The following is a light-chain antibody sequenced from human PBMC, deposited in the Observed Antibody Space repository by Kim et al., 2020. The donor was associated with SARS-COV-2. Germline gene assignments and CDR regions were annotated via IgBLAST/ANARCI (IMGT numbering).Light chain of an antibody. V-gene: IGLV1-51*01. J-gene: IGLJ2*01. Sequence: GKKVTISCSGSSSNSGNKYVSWYQQHPGTAPKLRIYDNNKRPSGIPDRFSGSKSGTSATLGITGLQTGDEADYYCGTWDSSLSAVVFGGGTQLTVL. CDR2: DNN. CDR3: GTWDSSLSAVV. CDR1: SSNSGNKY.